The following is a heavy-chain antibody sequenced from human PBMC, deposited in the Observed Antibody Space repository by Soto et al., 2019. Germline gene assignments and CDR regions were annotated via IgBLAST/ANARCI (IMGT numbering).Heavy chain of an antibody. CDR1: GSSFPSCG. Sequence: ASVKVSCKPCGSSFPSCGRSWVRQAPGQGHEGMGLISAYNGTTNYSQDLQGRVTMLTNTSTSTAYMELRSLRYHDTAVYYWAREQTEGLPLDPWGQGTLVTVSS. D-gene: IGHD5-18*01. CDR3: AREQTEGLPLDP. V-gene: IGHV1-18*04. J-gene: IGHJ5*02. CDR2: ISAYNGTT.